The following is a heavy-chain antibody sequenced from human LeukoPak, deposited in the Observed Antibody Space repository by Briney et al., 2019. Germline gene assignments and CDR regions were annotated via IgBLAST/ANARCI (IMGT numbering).Heavy chain of an antibody. CDR2: MNPNSGNT. D-gene: IGHD6-13*01. J-gene: IGHJ6*02. Sequence: ASVKVSCKASGYTFTSYDINWVRQATGQGLEWMGWMNPNSGNTGYAQKFQGRVTMTRNTSISTAYMELSSLRSEDTAVYYCARETAGYSSSWSQKWYYGMDVWGQGTTVTVSS. CDR1: GYTFTSYD. CDR3: ARETAGYSSSWSQKWYYGMDV. V-gene: IGHV1-8*01.